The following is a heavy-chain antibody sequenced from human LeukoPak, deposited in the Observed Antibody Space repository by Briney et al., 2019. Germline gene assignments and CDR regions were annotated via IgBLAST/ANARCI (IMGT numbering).Heavy chain of an antibody. CDR1: GGSISSYY. CDR2: IYYIGST. CDR3: ARGKIDDYVWVSSPGWFDP. J-gene: IGHJ5*02. D-gene: IGHD3-16*01. V-gene: IGHV4-59*01. Sequence: SETLSLTCTVSGGSISSYYWSWVRQPPGKGLEWIGYIYYIGSTNYNPSLKSRVTISVDTSKNQFSLKLSSVTAADTAVYYCARGKIDDYVWVSSPGWFDPWGQGTLVTVSS.